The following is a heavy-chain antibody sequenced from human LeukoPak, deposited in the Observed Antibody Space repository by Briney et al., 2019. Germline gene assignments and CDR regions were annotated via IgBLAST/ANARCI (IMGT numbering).Heavy chain of an antibody. CDR2: IWYDGSNK. D-gene: IGHD3-22*01. CDR1: GFTFSSYG. CDR3: ARDGSPGYDSSGYYYFDY. V-gene: IGHV3-33*01. Sequence: GRSLRLSCAASGFTFSSYGMHWVRQAPGKGLEWVAVIWYDGSNKYYADSVKGRFTISRDNSKNTLYLQMNSLRAEDTAVYYCARDGSPGYDSSGYYYFDYWGPGTLVTVS. J-gene: IGHJ4*02.